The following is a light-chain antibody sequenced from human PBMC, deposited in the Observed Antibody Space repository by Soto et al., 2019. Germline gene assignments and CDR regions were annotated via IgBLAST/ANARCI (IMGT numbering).Light chain of an antibody. J-gene: IGKJ1*01. Sequence: IQLTQSPSSLSASVGDRVTITCRASQGIGSYLAWYQQKPGEAPKLLIFAASTLQSGVPSRFSGSGSGTDFTLTVSSLQAEDFATYYCQHYNSYSEAFGQGTKVDIK. V-gene: IGKV1-9*01. CDR1: QGIGSY. CDR2: AAS. CDR3: QHYNSYSEA.